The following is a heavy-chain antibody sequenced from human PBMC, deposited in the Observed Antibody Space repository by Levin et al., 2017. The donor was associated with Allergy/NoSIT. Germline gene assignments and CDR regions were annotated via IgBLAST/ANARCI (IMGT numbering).Heavy chain of an antibody. D-gene: IGHD6-19*01. CDR1: GGSISSSSYY. CDR3: ARSHYSSGWYPPPGDAFDI. J-gene: IGHJ3*02. V-gene: IGHV4-39*01. Sequence: GSLRLSCTVSGGSISSSSYYWGWIRQPPGKGLEWIGSIYYSGSTYYNPSLKSRVTISVDTSKNQFSLKLSSVTAADTAVYYCARSHYSSGWYPPPGDAFDIWGQGTMVTVSS. CDR2: IYYSGST.